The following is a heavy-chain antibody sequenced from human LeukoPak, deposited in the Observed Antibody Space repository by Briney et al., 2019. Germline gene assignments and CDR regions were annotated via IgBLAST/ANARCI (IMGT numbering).Heavy chain of an antibody. CDR2: IYHSGST. V-gene: IGHV4-38-2*02. D-gene: IGHD3-22*01. J-gene: IGHJ4*02. Sequence: SETLSLTCTVSGYSISSGYYWGWIRQPPGKGLEWIGSIYHSGSTYYNPSLKSRVTISVDTSKNQFSLKLSSVTAADTAVYYCARISSGYYQPAEYIFDYWGQGTLVTVSS. CDR1: GYSISSGYY. CDR3: ARISSGYYQPAEYIFDY.